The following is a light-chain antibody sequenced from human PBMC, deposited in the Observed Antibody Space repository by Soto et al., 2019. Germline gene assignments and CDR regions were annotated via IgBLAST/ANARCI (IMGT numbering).Light chain of an antibody. Sequence: EIVLTHSPATLSLSPGERATLSCRASQSVSSYLAWYQQKPGQAPRLLIYDASNRATGIPARFSGSGSGTDFTLTISSLELEDFAVYYCQQYKNWPLFGQGTRLEIK. CDR1: QSVSSY. V-gene: IGKV3-11*01. J-gene: IGKJ5*01. CDR2: DAS. CDR3: QQYKNWPL.